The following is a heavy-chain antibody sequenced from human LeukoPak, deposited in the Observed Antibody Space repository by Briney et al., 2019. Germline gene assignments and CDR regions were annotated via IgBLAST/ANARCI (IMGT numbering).Heavy chain of an antibody. CDR3: AKDRQWLGRYFDY. CDR1: GFTFSSYW. D-gene: IGHD6-19*01. Sequence: PGGSLRLSCAASGFTFSSYWMSWVRQAPGKGLEWVANIRQDGGEIYYLDSVKGRSTISRDNAKNSLYLQMNSLTAEDTAVCYCAKDRQWLGRYFDYWGQGTLVTVSS. CDR2: IRQDGGEI. V-gene: IGHV3-7*03. J-gene: IGHJ4*02.